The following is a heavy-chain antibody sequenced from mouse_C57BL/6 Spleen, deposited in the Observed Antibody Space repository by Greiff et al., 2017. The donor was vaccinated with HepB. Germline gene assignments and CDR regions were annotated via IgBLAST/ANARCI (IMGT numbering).Heavy chain of an antibody. D-gene: IGHD2-3*01. CDR3: ARYDEGGYYHYYAMDY. CDR1: GYTFTEYT. J-gene: IGHJ4*01. V-gene: IGHV1-62-2*01. Sequence: QVQLQQSGAELVKPGASVKLSCKASGYTFTEYTIHWVKQRSGQGLEWIGWFYPGSGSIKYNEKFKDKATLTADKSSSTVYMELSRLTSEDSAVYFCARYDEGGYYHYYAMDYWGQGTSVTVSS. CDR2: FYPGSGSI.